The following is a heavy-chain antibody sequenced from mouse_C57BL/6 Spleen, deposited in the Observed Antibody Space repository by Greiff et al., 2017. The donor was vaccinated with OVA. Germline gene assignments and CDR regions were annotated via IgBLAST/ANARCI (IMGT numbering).Heavy chain of an antibody. D-gene: IGHD1-1*01. CDR1: GFTFSNYW. CDR2: IRLKSDNYAT. CDR3: ISSSYWYFDV. Sequence: EVKVEESGGGLVQPGGSMKLSCVASGFTFSNYWMNWVRQSPEKGLEWVAQIRLKSDNYATHYAESVKGRFTISRDDSKSSVDLQMNNLRAEDTGIYYCISSSYWYFDVWGTGTTVTVSS. J-gene: IGHJ1*03. V-gene: IGHV6-3*01.